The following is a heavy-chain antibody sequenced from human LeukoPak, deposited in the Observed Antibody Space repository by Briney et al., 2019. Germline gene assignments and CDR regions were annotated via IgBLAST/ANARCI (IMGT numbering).Heavy chain of an antibody. Sequence: LTCAVYGGSFSGYYWSWIRQPPGKGLEWIGEINHSGSTNYNPSLKSRVTISVDTSKNQFSLKLSSVTAADTAVYYCARGPPQDYWGQGTLVTASS. CDR1: GGSFSGYY. J-gene: IGHJ4*02. CDR3: ARGPPQDY. CDR2: INHSGST. V-gene: IGHV4-34*01.